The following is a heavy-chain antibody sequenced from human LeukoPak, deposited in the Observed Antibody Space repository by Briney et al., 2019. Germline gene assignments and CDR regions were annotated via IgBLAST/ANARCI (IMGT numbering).Heavy chain of an antibody. CDR1: GFTFSNYA. D-gene: IGHD6-13*01. Sequence: GGSLRLSCAASGFTFSNYAMSWVRQAPGKGLEWVSAISGSGGSTYYADSVKGRFTISRDNSKNTLYLQMNSLRAEDTAVYYCAKAARRIAAAGTVKSYFDYWGQGTLVTVSS. CDR3: AKAARRIAAAGTVKSYFDY. J-gene: IGHJ4*02. CDR2: ISGSGGST. V-gene: IGHV3-23*01.